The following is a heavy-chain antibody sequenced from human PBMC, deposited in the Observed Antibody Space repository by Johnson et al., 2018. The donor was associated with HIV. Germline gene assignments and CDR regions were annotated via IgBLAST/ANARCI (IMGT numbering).Heavy chain of an antibody. Sequence: QVQLVESGGGLVKPGGSLRLSCAASGFTFSDYYMSWIRQAPGKGLEWVSYISSSGSIIYYSDSVKGRFTISRDNSKNTLYLQMNSLRAEDTAVYYCARGSYTTAEWDDAFDIWGQGTMVTVSS. CDR1: GFTFSDYY. V-gene: IGHV3-11*01. CDR2: ISSSGSII. J-gene: IGHJ3*02. CDR3: ARGSYTTAEWDDAFDI. D-gene: IGHD1-26*01.